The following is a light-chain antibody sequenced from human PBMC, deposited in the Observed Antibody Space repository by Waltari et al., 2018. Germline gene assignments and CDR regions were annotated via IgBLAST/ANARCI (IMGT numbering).Light chain of an antibody. CDR1: QSLLSSATNKDH. V-gene: IGKV4-1*01. J-gene: IGKJ5*01. CDR2: WSS. Sequence: DIVMTQSPDSLAVSLGERATINCKSRQSLLSSATNKDHLAWYQQKPGQPPKLLIYWSSTRKSGVPDRISGSGSGTDVTLTISNLQAEDVAVYYCQQFYSVPVTFGQGTRLEIK. CDR3: QQFYSVPVT.